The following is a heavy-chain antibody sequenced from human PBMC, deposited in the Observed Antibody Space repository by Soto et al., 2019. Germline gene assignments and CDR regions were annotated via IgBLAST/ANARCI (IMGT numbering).Heavy chain of an antibody. D-gene: IGHD4-17*01. CDR1: GGSISSGGYS. CDR2: IYHSGST. CDR3: ARGHARTVATNY. V-gene: IGHV4-30-2*01. Sequence: PSETLSLTCAVSGGSISSGGYSWSWIRQPPGKGLEWIGYIYHSGSTYYNPSLKSRVTISVDRSKNQFSLKLSSVTAADTAMYYCARGHARTVATNYWGQGTLVTVSS. J-gene: IGHJ4*02.